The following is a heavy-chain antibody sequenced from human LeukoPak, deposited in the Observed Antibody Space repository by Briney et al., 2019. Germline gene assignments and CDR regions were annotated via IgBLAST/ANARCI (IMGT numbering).Heavy chain of an antibody. V-gene: IGHV3-48*03. J-gene: IGHJ4*02. CDR3: ARAFYDFWSGYSFDY. D-gene: IGHD3-3*01. CDR2: ISSSGSTI. CDR1: GFTFSSYE. Sequence: QTGGSLRLSCAASGFTFSSYEMNWVRQAPGKWLEWVSYISSSGSTIYYADSVKGRFTISRDNAKNSLYLQMNSLRAEDTAVYYCARAFYDFWSGYSFDYWGQGTLVTVSS.